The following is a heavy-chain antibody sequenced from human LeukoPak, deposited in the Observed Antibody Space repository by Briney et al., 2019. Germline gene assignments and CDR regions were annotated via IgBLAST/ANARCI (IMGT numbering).Heavy chain of an antibody. J-gene: IGHJ4*02. CDR1: GGSISSGSYY. D-gene: IGHD6-6*01. Sequence: PSETLSLTCTVSGGSISSGSYYWTWIRQPAGTGLEWIGRVYTSGTTNYNPSLQSRVTISVDTSKNQFSLRLSSVTAADTAVYYCARDSSDTIFDYWGQGTLVTVSS. CDR2: VYTSGTT. CDR3: ARDSSDTIFDY. V-gene: IGHV4-61*02.